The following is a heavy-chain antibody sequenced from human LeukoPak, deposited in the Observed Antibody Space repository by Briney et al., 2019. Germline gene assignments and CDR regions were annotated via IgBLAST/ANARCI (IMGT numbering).Heavy chain of an antibody. CDR1: GYTFTSYY. J-gene: IGHJ4*02. D-gene: IGHD3-16*02. CDR2: INPSGGST. CDR3: ERDRGVAYDYVWGSYRYALDY. V-gene: IGHV1-46*01. Sequence: ASVKVSCKASGYTFTSYYMHWVRQAPGQGLEWMGIINPSGGSTSYAQKFQGRVTMTRDTSTRSVYMELSSLRSEDTAVYYCERDRGVAYDYVWGSYRYALDYWGQGTLVIVSS.